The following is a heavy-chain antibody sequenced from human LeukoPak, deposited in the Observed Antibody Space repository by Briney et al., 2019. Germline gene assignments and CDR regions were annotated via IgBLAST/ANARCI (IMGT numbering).Heavy chain of an antibody. CDR3: ARGRGDSGSLGYYYYYYMDV. J-gene: IGHJ6*03. CDR2: IYSGGGT. CDR1: EFTVSDSY. V-gene: IGHV3-66*02. Sequence: GGSLRLSCVASEFTVSDSYMSWVRQAPEKGLEWVSVIYSGGGTYYADSVKGRFTISRDNSKNTLYLQMNSLRGDDTAVYYCARGRGDSGSLGYYYYYYMDVWGKGTTVTVSS. D-gene: IGHD3-10*01.